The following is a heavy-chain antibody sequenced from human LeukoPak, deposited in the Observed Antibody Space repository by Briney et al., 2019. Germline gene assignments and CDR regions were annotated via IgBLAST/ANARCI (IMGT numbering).Heavy chain of an antibody. CDR2: IYYSGST. CDR3: ARGRYGWLPFDY. Sequence: PSETLPLTCTVSGGSISNYYWTWIRQPPGKGLEWIGYIYYSGSTNYNPSLKSRVTISVDTSKNQFTLKLSSVTAADTAVYYCARGRYGWLPFDYWGQGTLVTVSS. CDR1: GGSISNYY. V-gene: IGHV4-59*01. D-gene: IGHD3-16*01. J-gene: IGHJ4*02.